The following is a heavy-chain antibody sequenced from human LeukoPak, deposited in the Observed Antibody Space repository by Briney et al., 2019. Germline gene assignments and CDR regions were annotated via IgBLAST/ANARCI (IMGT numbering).Heavy chain of an antibody. J-gene: IGHJ4*02. CDR2: INPDSGDT. Sequence: GASVNLSCNASASRFTVNTNYMIRQPPGQGLEWMAWINPDSGDTNYAQKFQGRVTMTRDTSISTAYMEVSSLRSDDTAVYYCALIPGGSWAFDYWGQGALVTVSS. D-gene: IGHD6-13*01. CDR1: ASRFTVNT. CDR3: ALIPGGSWAFDY. V-gene: IGHV1-2*02.